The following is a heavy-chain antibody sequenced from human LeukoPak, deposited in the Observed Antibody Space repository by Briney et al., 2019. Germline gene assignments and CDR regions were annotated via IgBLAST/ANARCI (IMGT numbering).Heavy chain of an antibody. V-gene: IGHV3-74*01. CDR3: ARGGDYPFDY. CDR1: GFTFSSYW. CDR2: SNSDGSST. Sequence: PGGSLRLSCAASGFTFSSYWMHGVRQAPGKRLVWVSRSNSDGSSTNYADSVKGRFTISRDNAKNTLYLPMNSLRAEDTAVYYCARGGDYPFDYWGQGPLVTVSS. D-gene: IGHD4-17*01. J-gene: IGHJ4*02.